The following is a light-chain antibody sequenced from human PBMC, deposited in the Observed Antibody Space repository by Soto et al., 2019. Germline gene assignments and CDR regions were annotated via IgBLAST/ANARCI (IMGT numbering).Light chain of an antibody. CDR3: QQSYSTPAWT. CDR2: AAS. CDR1: QSVSSY. Sequence: DIQLTPSPSTLSGSVRDTVTITCRASQSVSSYLHWYQQEPGNAPKHLIYAASSLQSGVPSRFSGGGAGTDFSLTISSLQPEDFATYYCQQSYSTPAWTFGQGTKVDIK. J-gene: IGKJ1*01. V-gene: IGKV1-39*01.